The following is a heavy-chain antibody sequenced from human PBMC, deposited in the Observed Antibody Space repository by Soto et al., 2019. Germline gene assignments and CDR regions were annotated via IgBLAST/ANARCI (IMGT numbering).Heavy chain of an antibody. CDR1: GGSISSGDYY. CDR3: DRAPYYYYMDV. Sequence: SETLSLTCTVSGGSISSGDYYWNWIRQPPGKGLEWIGYIYYSGSTYYNPSLKSRVTISVDTSKNQFSLKLSSVTAADTAVYYCDRAPYYYYMDVWGQGTTVTVYS. V-gene: IGHV4-30-4*01. CDR2: IYYSGST. J-gene: IGHJ6*02.